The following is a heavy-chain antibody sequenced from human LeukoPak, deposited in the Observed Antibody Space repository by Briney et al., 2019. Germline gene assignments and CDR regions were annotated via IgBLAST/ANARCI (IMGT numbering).Heavy chain of an antibody. CDR3: ARRLGYDFWSGYHPDNWFDP. CDR1: GGSISSSSYY. CDR2: IYYSGST. V-gene: IGHV4-39*01. D-gene: IGHD3-3*01. Sequence: SETLSLTCTVSGGSISSSSYYWGWIRQPPGKGLEWIGSIYYSGSTYYNPSLKSRLTISVDTSKNQFSLKLSSVTAADTAVYYCARRLGYDFWSGYHPDNWFDPWGQGTLVTVSS. J-gene: IGHJ5*02.